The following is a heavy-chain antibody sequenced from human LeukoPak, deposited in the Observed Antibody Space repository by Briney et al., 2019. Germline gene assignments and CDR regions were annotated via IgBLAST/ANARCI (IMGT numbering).Heavy chain of an antibody. CDR2: IYHSGST. D-gene: IGHD3-10*01. CDR3: ARLYGSGSSLYFDY. CDR1: GYSISSGYY. V-gene: IGHV4-38-2*02. J-gene: IGHJ4*02. Sequence: SETLSLTCTVSGYSISSGYYWGWIRQPPGKGLEWIGSIYHSGSTYYNPSLKSRVTISVDTSKNQFSLKLSSVTAADTAVYYCARLYGSGSSLYFDYWGQGTLVTVSS.